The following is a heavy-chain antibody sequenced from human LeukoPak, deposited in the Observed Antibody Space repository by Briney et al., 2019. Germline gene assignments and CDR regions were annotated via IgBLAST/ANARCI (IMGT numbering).Heavy chain of an antibody. CDR3: GRGGKELFEPDIGGVADGFGAFDI. J-gene: IGHJ3*02. CDR2: ISYDGSNK. D-gene: IGHD2-2*01. CDR1: GFTFSSYA. Sequence: GRSLRLSCAASGFTFSSYAMHWVRQAPGKGLEWVAVISYDGSNKYYADSVKGRFTISRDNSKNTLYLQMNSLRAEDTAVYYCGRGGKELFEPDIGGVADGFGAFDIWGQGTMVTVSS. V-gene: IGHV3-30*04.